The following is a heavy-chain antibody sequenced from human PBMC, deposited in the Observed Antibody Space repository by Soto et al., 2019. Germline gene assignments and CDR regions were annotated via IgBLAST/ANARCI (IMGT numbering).Heavy chain of an antibody. Sequence: HPGGSLRLSCAASGFTFSFCAMSWVRQAPGKGLEWVSSIRGNNGDTYYADSVKGRFTISRDNSKNTLYLQMNSLRAEDTAVYYCAYYYGMDVWGQGTTVTVSS. V-gene: IGHV3-23*01. CDR2: IRGNNGDT. J-gene: IGHJ6*02. CDR1: GFTFSFCA. CDR3: AYYYGMDV.